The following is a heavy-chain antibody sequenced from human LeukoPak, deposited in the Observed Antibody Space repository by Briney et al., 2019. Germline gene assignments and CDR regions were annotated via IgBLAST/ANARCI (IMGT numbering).Heavy chain of an antibody. CDR3: ATRMLGYCSSTSCYDFDY. D-gene: IGHD2-2*01. CDR2: INPNSGGT. CDR1: GYTFTGYY. Sequence: APVKVSCKASGYTFTGYYMHWVRQAPGQGLEWKGWINPNSGGTNYAQKFQGRVTVTRDTSISTAYMELSRLRSDDTAVYYCATRMLGYCSSTSCYDFDYWGQGTLVTVSS. V-gene: IGHV1-2*02. J-gene: IGHJ4*02.